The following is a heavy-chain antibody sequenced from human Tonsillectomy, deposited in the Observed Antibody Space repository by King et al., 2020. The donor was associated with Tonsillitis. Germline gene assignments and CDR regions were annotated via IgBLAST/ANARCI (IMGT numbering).Heavy chain of an antibody. CDR2: ISYDGSTK. CDR3: AKDLTGGDNSYYYMDV. D-gene: IGHD7-27*01. J-gene: IGHJ6*03. Sequence: QLVQSGGGVVQPGRSLRLSCAASGFSFSTSGMHWVRQAPGKGLEWVALISYDGSTKYYGDSVKGRLTISRDNFKNTLYLEMTSLKAEDTAVYYCAKDLTGGDNSYYYMDVWGKGTTVTVSS. CDR1: GFSFSTSG. V-gene: IGHV3-30*18.